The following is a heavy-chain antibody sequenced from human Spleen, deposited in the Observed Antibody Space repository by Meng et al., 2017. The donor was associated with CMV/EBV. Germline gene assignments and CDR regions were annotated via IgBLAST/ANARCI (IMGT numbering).Heavy chain of an antibody. CDR2: IYYSGST. J-gene: IGHJ4*02. CDR1: SISSGGYY. Sequence: SISSGGYYWSWIRQHPGKGLEWIGYIYYSGSTYYNPSLKSRVTISVDTSKNQFSLKLSSVTAADTAVYYCARDRITIFGVVTYYFDYWGQGTLVTVSS. CDR3: ARDRITIFGVVTYYFDY. V-gene: IGHV4-31*02. D-gene: IGHD3-3*01.